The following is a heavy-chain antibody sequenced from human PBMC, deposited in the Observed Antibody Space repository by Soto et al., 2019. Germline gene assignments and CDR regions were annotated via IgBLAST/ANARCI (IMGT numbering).Heavy chain of an antibody. CDR1: GFTFSSYA. CDR2: ISGSGGST. J-gene: IGHJ4*02. V-gene: IGHV3-23*01. CDR3: AKDSPGYPGIAAAGTGFDY. D-gene: IGHD6-13*01. Sequence: HPGGSLRLSCAASGFTFSSYAMSWVRQAPGKGLEWVSAISGSGGSTYYADSVKGRFTISRDNSKNTLYLQMNSLRAEDTAVYYCAKDSPGYPGIAAAGTGFDYWGQGTLVTVSS.